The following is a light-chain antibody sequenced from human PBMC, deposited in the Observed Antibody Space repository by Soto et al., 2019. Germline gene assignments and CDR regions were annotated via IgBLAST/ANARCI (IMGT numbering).Light chain of an antibody. V-gene: IGKV1-39*01. CDR2: GVY. Sequence: DIQMTQSPSSKSASVGDRVTISCRASENVGKYLNWYQQKAGRAPELLIYGVYTLHSGVPSRFSGSGSGTEFSLVIASLQPEDSSTYSCQQTHSIPSTFGQGAEVEIK. CDR1: ENVGKY. CDR3: QQTHSIPST. J-gene: IGKJ1*01.